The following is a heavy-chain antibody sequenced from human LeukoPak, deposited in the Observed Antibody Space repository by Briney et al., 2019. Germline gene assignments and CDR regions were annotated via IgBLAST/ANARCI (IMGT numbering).Heavy chain of an antibody. J-gene: IGHJ4*02. CDR1: GYSFSTYW. V-gene: IGHV5-10-1*01. CDR2: IRPSDSEP. CDR3: ARHYSNDHTLFDF. D-gene: IGHD2-21*01. Sequence: GESLKISCKVSGYSFSTYWITWVRQMPGGALEWMGRIRPSDSEPNYSPSFQGHVTISADRSINTVYLQWSSLRASDTAIYFCARHYSNDHTLFDFWGQGAVVTVST.